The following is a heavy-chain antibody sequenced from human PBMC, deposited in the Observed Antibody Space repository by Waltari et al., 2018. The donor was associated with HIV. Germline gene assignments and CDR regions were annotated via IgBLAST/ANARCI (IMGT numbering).Heavy chain of an antibody. J-gene: IGHJ4*02. CDR2: IKSDGSST. D-gene: IGHD2-15*01. CDR3: VQVVAALGAFDY. V-gene: IGHV3-74*01. CDR1: GFTFSSYW. Sequence: EVQLVESGGGLVQPGGSLRLSCAASGFTFSSYWMHWVRQAPGKGLVWDARIKSDGSSTSYADSVKGRFTISRDNSKHTLYLQMNSLRAEDTAVYYCVQVVAALGAFDYWGQGTLVTVSS.